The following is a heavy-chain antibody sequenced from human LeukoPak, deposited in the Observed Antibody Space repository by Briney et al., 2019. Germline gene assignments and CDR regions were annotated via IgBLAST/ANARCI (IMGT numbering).Heavy chain of an antibody. Sequence: GGSLRLSCTASKFTLSNYCMQWVRQAQCKGLEWVAVISSDGGTKYYADSVKGRFTLSRDNSRNTLDLQMNSLGPEDTAVYYCAKEYDSGGYGAYFDYWGQGTLVTVSS. CDR2: ISSDGGTK. V-gene: IGHV3-30*18. D-gene: IGHD3-10*01. CDR1: KFTLSNYC. CDR3: AKEYDSGGYGAYFDY. J-gene: IGHJ4*02.